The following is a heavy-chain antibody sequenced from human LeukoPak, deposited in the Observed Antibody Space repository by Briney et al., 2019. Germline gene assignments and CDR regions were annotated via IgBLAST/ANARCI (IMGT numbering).Heavy chain of an antibody. CDR3: AKDEGQMATIPWAFDY. CDR1: GFTFITCG. V-gene: IGHV3-30*02. D-gene: IGHD5-24*01. Sequence: GGSLRLSCAASGFTFITCGMHWVRQAPGKGLEWVAFIRYDGSNKYYADSVKGRFTISRDNSKNTLYLQMNSLRAEDTAVYYCAKDEGQMATIPWAFDYWGQGTLVTVSS. CDR2: IRYDGSNK. J-gene: IGHJ4*02.